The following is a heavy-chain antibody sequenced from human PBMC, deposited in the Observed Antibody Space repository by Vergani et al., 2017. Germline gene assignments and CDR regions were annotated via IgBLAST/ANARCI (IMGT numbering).Heavy chain of an antibody. D-gene: IGHD2-8*01. J-gene: IGHJ4*02. CDR2: ISGSGGST. CDR1: GGSISSSSYY. V-gene: IGHV3-23*01. CDR3: AKEHPAVFIVLMVYVDY. Sequence: LQLQESGPGLVKPSETLSLTCTVSGGSISSSSYYWGWIRQPPGKGLEWVSAISGSGGSTYYADSVKGRFTISRDNSKNTLYLQMNSLRAEDTAVYYCAKEHPAVFIVLMVYVDYWGQGTLVTVSS.